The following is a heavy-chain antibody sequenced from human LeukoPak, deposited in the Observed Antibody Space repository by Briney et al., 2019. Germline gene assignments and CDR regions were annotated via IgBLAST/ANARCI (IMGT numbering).Heavy chain of an antibody. D-gene: IGHD3-3*01. CDR3: ARVPWRYDFWSGYYFDY. CDR2: IYYSGST. CDR1: GGSISSGDYY. V-gene: IGHV4-30-4*08. Sequence: SQALSLTCTVSGGSISSGDYYWSWIRQPPGKGLEWIGYIYYSGSTYYNPSLKSRVTISVDTSKNQFSLKLSSVTAADTAVYYCARVPWRYDFWSGYYFDYWGQGTLVTVSS. J-gene: IGHJ4*02.